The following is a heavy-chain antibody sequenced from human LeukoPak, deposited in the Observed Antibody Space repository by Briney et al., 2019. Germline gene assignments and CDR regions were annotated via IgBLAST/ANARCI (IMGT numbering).Heavy chain of an antibody. CDR2: INHSGNT. V-gene: IGHV4-34*01. J-gene: IGHJ4*02. Sequence: PSETLSLTCTVSGCSISSYYWSWIRQPPGKGLEWIGEINHSGNTNYNPSLKSRATISVDTSKNQFSLKLSSVTAADPAVYYCARGSTTGLAYWGQGTLVTVSS. D-gene: IGHD3-16*01. CDR3: ARGSTTGLAY. CDR1: GCSISSYY.